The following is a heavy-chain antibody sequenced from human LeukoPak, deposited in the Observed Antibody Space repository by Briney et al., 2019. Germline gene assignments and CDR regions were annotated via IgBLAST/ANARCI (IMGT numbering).Heavy chain of an antibody. V-gene: IGHV3-21*01. CDR1: GLTFSSYT. Sequence: GSLRLSCAASGLTFSSYTMNWVRQAPGKGLEWVSSISSSNNYLYYADSVNGRFTISRDNAKNLLYLQMNSLRGEDTSVYYCATDWVLGWDVEYWSQGTLVTVS. CDR2: ISSSNNYL. J-gene: IGHJ4*02. D-gene: IGHD2-8*02. CDR3: ATDWVLGWDVEY.